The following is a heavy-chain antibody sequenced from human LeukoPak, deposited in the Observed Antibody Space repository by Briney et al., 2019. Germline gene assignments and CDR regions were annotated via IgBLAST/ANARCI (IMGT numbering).Heavy chain of an antibody. V-gene: IGHV4-34*01. D-gene: IGHD3-22*01. CDR2: INHSGST. CDR1: GGSFSGYY. Sequence: SETLSLTCAVYGGSFSGYYWSWIRQPPGKGLEWIGEINHSGSTNYNPSLKSRVTILVDTSKNQFSLKLSSVTAADTAVYYCAISSSGYDYWGQGTLVTVSS. CDR3: AISSSGYDY. J-gene: IGHJ4*02.